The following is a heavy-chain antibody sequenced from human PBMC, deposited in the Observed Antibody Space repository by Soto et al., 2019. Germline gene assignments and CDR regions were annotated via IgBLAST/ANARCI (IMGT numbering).Heavy chain of an antibody. J-gene: IGHJ6*02. CDR2: IWYDGINK. V-gene: IGHV3-33*01. D-gene: IGHD6-19*01. CDR1: GFTFSDYG. CDR3: ARLQSDYYFGMDV. Sequence: AGSLRLSCAASGFTFSDYGMHWVRQAPGKGLEWVAVIWYDGINKYYADSVKGRFTISRDNSKKTLFLQMNSLRAEDTAVYYCARLQSDYYFGMDVWGQGTTVTVSS.